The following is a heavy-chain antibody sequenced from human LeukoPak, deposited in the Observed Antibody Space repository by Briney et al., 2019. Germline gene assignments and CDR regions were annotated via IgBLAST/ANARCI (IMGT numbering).Heavy chain of an antibody. CDR3: ARGQFFMATTRAEYFQH. CDR2: INHSGST. J-gene: IGHJ1*01. V-gene: IGHV4-34*01. Sequence: ASETLSLTCAVYGGSFSGYYWSWIRQPPGKGLEWIGEINHSGSTNYNPSLKSRVTISVDTSKNQFSLKLSSVTAADTAVYYCARGQFFMATTRAEYFQHWGQGTLVTVSS. D-gene: IGHD5-12*01. CDR1: GGSFSGYY.